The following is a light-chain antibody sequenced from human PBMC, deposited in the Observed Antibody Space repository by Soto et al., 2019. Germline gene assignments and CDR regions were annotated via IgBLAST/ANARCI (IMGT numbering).Light chain of an antibody. Sequence: SYELTQPLSVSVALGQTARITCGGDNIGSKNVHWYQQKPGQAPVLAIFRDSNRPSGIPERISGSNSGNTATLTISGAQVGDEADYYCQVWYSNTLVFGGGTQLTVL. V-gene: IGLV3-9*01. CDR3: QVWYSNTLV. CDR2: RDS. CDR1: NIGSKN. J-gene: IGLJ2*01.